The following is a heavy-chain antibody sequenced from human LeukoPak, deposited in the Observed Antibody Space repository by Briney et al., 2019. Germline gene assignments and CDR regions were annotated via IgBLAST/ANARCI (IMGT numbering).Heavy chain of an antibody. D-gene: IGHD3-22*01. CDR1: GYTFTSHD. J-gene: IGHJ5*02. CDR2: MNPNSGNT. Sequence: ASVKVSCKASGYTFTSHDINWVRQATGQGLEWMGWMNPNSGNTGYAQKFQGRVTITRNTYISTAYMELSSLRSEDTAVYYCARGPGYYDSSGYYRDGWFDPWGQGTLVTVSS. V-gene: IGHV1-8*03. CDR3: ARGPGYYDSSGYYRDGWFDP.